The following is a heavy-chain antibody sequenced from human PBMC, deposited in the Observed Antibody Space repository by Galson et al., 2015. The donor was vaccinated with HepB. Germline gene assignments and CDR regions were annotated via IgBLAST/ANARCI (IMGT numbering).Heavy chain of an antibody. CDR2: IIPILGIA. J-gene: IGHJ6*02. Sequence: QSGAEVKKPGESLKISCKASGGTFSSYTISWVRQAPGQGLEWMGRIIPILGIANYAQKFQGRVTTTADKSTSTAYMELSSLRSEDTAVYYCARHVDYGMDVWGQGTTVTVSS. CDR1: GGTFSSYT. CDR3: ARHVDYGMDV. V-gene: IGHV1-69*02.